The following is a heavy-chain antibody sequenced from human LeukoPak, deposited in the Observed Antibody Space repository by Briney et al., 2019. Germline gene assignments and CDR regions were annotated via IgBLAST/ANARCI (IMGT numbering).Heavy chain of an antibody. CDR3: ARGDIGDLYDY. V-gene: IGHV1-69*05. D-gene: IGHD4-17*01. CDR1: GGTFSSFA. J-gene: IGHJ4*02. Sequence: GASVKVSCKASGGTFSSFAISWVRQAPGQGLEWMGRIIPIFGTANYAQKFQGRVTITTDESTSTAYMELSSLRSEDTAVYYCARGDIGDLYDYWGQGTLVTVSS. CDR2: IIPIFGTA.